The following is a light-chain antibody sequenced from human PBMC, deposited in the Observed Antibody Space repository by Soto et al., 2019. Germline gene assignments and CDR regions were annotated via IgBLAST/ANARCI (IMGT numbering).Light chain of an antibody. CDR1: QSVSSN. CDR2: GAS. V-gene: IGKV3-15*01. Sequence: EIVMTQSPATLSVSPGERATLSCRASQSVSSNLAWYQQKPGQAPRLLIYGASTRATGTPARFSGSGSGTEFTLTISSLQAEDFAVYYCQHYNNWPRTFGQRTKVEIK. CDR3: QHYNNWPRT. J-gene: IGKJ1*01.